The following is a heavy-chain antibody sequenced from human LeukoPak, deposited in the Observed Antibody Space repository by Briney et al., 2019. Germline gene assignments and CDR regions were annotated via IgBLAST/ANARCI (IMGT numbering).Heavy chain of an antibody. Sequence: GGSLRLSCAASGFTFSDYYMSWIRQAPGKGLEWVSGITWNGDSPGYADSVKGRFTISRDNAKNSLYLQMNSLRAEDSALYYCARWSSIKVAATENSWGQGTLVTVSS. J-gene: IGHJ4*02. CDR1: GFTFSDYY. D-gene: IGHD6-19*01. CDR3: ARWSSIKVAATENS. CDR2: ITWNGDSP. V-gene: IGHV3-20*04.